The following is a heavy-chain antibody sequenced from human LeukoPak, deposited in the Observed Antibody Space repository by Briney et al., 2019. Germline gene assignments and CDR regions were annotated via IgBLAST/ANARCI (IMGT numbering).Heavy chain of an antibody. Sequence: SETLSLTCAVSGGSISNGGYSWSWLRQPPGKGLEWIGLIYHSGTTHYSPSLKSRLTFSLDKSKNQFSLKLTSVTAADTALYYCARNYYGSGSFYVHNWGQGTLVTVSS. D-gene: IGHD3-10*01. CDR3: ARNYYGSGSFYVHN. CDR1: GGSISNGGYS. J-gene: IGHJ4*02. CDR2: IYHSGTT. V-gene: IGHV4-30-2*01.